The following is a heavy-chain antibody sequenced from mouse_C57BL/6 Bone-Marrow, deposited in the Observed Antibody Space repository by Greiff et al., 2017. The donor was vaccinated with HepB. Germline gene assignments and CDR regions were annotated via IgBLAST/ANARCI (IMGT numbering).Heavy chain of an antibody. CDR3: ARTLYYGSSPRYFDV. Sequence: EVQRVESGAELVKPGASVKLSCTASGFNIKDYYMHWVKQRTEQGLEWIGRIDPEDGETKYAPKFQGKATITADTSSNTAYLQLSSLTSEDTAVYYCARTLYYGSSPRYFDVWGTGTTVTVSS. CDR1: GFNIKDYY. J-gene: IGHJ1*03. V-gene: IGHV14-2*01. D-gene: IGHD1-1*01. CDR2: IDPEDGET.